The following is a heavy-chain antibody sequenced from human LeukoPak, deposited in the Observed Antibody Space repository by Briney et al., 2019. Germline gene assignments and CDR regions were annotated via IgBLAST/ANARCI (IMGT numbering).Heavy chain of an antibody. CDR1: GGSLSSSGCY. D-gene: IGHD6-19*01. J-gene: IGHJ4*02. CDR2: IYYGGST. CDR3: AKGGHSSGWYHDY. V-gene: IGHV4-39*07. Sequence: SETLSLTYTVSGGSLSSSGCYWGCIRQPPGTGLEWVGNIYYGGSTYYNPSLESRVTISVDTSKNQFSLKLSSVTAADTAVYYCAKGGHSSGWYHDYWGQGTLVTVSS.